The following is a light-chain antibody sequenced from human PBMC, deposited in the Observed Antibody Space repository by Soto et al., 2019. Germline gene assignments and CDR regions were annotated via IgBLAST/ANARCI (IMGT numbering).Light chain of an antibody. V-gene: IGLV2-14*01. CDR3: SSYTSSSTHGV. CDR1: ISDVGGYNY. Sequence: QSALTQPASVSGSPGQSITISCTGTISDVGGYNYVSWYQQHPDKAPKLMIYEVSNRPSGVSNRFSGSKSGNTASLTISGLQAEDEADYYCSSYTSSSTHGVFGGGTKLTVL. J-gene: IGLJ3*02. CDR2: EVS.